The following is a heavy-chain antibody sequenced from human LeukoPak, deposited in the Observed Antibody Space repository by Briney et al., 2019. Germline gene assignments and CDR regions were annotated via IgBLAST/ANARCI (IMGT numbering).Heavy chain of an antibody. CDR2: IYYSGST. CDR3: ASTLVSGWYNFDY. V-gene: IGHV4-39*07. J-gene: IGHJ4*02. D-gene: IGHD6-19*01. Sequence: PSETLSLTCTVSGGSMSSSSYYWGWIRQPPGKGLEWIGSIYYSGSTYYNPSLKSRVTISVDTSKNQFSLKLSSVTAADTAVYYCASTLVSGWYNFDYWGQGTLVTVSS. CDR1: GGSMSSSSYY.